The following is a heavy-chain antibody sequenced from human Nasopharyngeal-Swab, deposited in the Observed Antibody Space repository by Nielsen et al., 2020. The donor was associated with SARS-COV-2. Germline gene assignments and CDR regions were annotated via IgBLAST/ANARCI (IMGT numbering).Heavy chain of an antibody. J-gene: IGHJ6*02. CDR1: GFTFSSYD. CDR3: AKDHGYYYGMDV. CDR2: IGTAGDT. V-gene: IGHV3-13*01. Sequence: GGSLRLSCAASGFTFSSYDMHWVRQATGQGLEWVSAIGTAGDTYYPGSVKGRFTISRENAKNSLYLQMNSLRAGDTAVYYCAKDHGYYYGMDVWGQGTTVTVSS. D-gene: IGHD1-14*01.